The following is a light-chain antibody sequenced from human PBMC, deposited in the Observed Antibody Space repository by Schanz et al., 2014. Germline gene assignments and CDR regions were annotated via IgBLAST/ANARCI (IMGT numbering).Light chain of an antibody. CDR3: QQYNSVMYT. CDR2: DAS. J-gene: IGKJ2*01. V-gene: IGKV1-5*01. Sequence: DIQMTQSPSTLSASIGDRVTVTCRASRSVNTWLAWYQQKPGKAPRLLIYDASNLQSEVPSRFSGSGSGTEFTLTISRLHPDDFATYYCQQYNSVMYTFGQGTKLEIK. CDR1: RSVNTW.